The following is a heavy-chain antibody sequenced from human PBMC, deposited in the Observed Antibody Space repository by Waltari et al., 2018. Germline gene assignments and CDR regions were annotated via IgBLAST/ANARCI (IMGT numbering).Heavy chain of an antibody. CDR1: VDPVISSGYY. CDR2: IYYTGNT. CDR3: ARETSSEKGFDY. V-gene: IGHV4-39*07. J-gene: IGHJ4*02. Sequence: QLQLQDSGPRLLKASETLSLTGPVSVDPVISSGYYWGWIRQPPGKGLEWIGGIYYTGNTFQNPSLKSRVSISIDTYKNQFSLRLRSVTAADTAVYYCARETSSEKGFDYWGQGTLVTVSP. D-gene: IGHD3-10*01.